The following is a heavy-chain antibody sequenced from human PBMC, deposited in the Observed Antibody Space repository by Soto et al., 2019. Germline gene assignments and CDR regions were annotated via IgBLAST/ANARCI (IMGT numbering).Heavy chain of an antibody. V-gene: IGHV3-30*18. CDR3: AKDPWVTGTPNYYYSGMDV. CDR1: VFTFSSYG. D-gene: IGHD1-7*01. CDR2: ISYDGSNK. Sequence: GGSLRLSCAASVFTFSSYGMHSVRQAPGKGLEWVAVISYDGSNKYYADSVKGRFTISRDNSKNTLYLQMNSLRAEDTAVYYCAKDPWVTGTPNYYYSGMDVWGQGTTVTVSS. J-gene: IGHJ6*02.